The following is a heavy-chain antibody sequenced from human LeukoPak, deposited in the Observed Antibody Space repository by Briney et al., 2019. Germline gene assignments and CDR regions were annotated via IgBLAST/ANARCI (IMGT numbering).Heavy chain of an antibody. CDR1: GYTFTSYG. D-gene: IGHD2-2*01. CDR3: ARDSCSSTSCYLVYYYMDV. V-gene: IGHV1-18*01. Sequence: ASVKVSCKASGYTFTSYGISWVRQAPGQGLEWMGWISAYNGNTNYAQKLQGRVTMTTDTSTSTAYMELRSLRSDDTAVYCCARDSCSSTSCYLVYYYMDVWGKGTTVTVSS. J-gene: IGHJ6*03. CDR2: ISAYNGNT.